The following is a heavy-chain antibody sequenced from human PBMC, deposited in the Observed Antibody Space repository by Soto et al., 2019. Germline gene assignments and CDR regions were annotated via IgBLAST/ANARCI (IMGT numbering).Heavy chain of an antibody. V-gene: IGHV4-39*01. CDR1: GGSISSSSYY. CDR2: IYYSGST. Sequence: QLQLQESGPGLVKPSETLSLTCTVSGGSISSSSYYWGWIRQPPGKGLEWIGSIYYSGSTYYNPSLKSRVTISVDTSKNQFSLKLSSVTAADTAVYYCATFPVISRLDYWGQGTLVTVSS. CDR3: ATFPVISRLDY. J-gene: IGHJ4*02.